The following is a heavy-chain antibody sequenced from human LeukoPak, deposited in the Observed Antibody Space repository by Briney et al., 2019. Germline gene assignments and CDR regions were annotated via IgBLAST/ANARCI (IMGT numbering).Heavy chain of an antibody. CDR3: AKSVLTMIVAIDY. CDR2: ITSSGGST. D-gene: IGHD3-22*01. J-gene: IGHJ4*02. CDR1: GFTFSSYA. Sequence: PGGSLRLSCAASGFTFSSYAMSWVRQAPGKGLEWVSGITSSGGSTYYADSVKGRFTISRDNSKNTLYLQMNSLRAEDTAVYYCAKSVLTMIVAIDYWGQGTLVTVSS. V-gene: IGHV3-23*01.